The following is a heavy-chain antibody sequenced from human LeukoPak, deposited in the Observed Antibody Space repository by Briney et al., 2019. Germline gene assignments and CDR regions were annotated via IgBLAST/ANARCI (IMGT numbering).Heavy chain of an antibody. J-gene: IGHJ5*02. Sequence: ASVKVSCKASGYTFTGYYMHWVRQAPGQGLEWMGWINPNSGGTNYARKFQGRVTMTRNTSISTAYMELSSLRSEDTAVYYCARRRYCSSTSCPFDPWGQGTLDTVSS. CDR1: GYTFTGYY. CDR3: ARRRYCSSTSCPFDP. V-gene: IGHV1-2*02. D-gene: IGHD2-2*01. CDR2: INPNSGGT.